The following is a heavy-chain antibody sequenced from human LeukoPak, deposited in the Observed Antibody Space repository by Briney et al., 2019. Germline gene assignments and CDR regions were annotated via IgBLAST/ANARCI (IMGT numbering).Heavy chain of an antibody. V-gene: IGHV3-74*01. Sequence: GGSLRLSCAASGFTFSSYWMHWVRQAPGKGLLWVSRISSDGSSTTYADSVKGRFTISRDNAKNTLCLQMNSLRAEDTAVYYCVGIRYCGSTNCYNWGQGTLVTVSS. CDR2: ISSDGSST. D-gene: IGHD2-2*02. J-gene: IGHJ4*02. CDR1: GFTFSSYW. CDR3: VGIRYCGSTNCYN.